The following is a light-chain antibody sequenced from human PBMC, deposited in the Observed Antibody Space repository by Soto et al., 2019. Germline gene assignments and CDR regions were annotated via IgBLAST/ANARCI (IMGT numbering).Light chain of an antibody. CDR1: QSVRTTY. Sequence: VLTQSPGTLSLSPGERASLSCRASQSVRTTYLTWYQHKHGQAPRLLIYGASTRATGVPDRFSGSGSGTDFTLTISRLEPEDFAVYYCQQYGNSPITFGQGTRLEIK. CDR2: GAS. CDR3: QQYGNSPIT. V-gene: IGKV3-20*01. J-gene: IGKJ5*01.